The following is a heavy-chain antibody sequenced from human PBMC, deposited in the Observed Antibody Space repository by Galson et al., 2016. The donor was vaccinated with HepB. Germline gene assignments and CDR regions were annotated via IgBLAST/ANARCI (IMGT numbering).Heavy chain of an antibody. CDR3: ARGITGDLGPRKDAFDI. Sequence: SVKVSCKASGDTSRSHTIIWVRQAPGQGLEWMGGIIPIFGPGDYAQKFQDRVAITADESTRTVYMELSSLRSEDTAVYYCARGITGDLGPRKDAFDIWGQGRMVTVSS. CDR1: GDTSRSHT. J-gene: IGHJ3*02. D-gene: IGHD1-14*01. CDR2: IIPIFGPG. V-gene: IGHV1-69*13.